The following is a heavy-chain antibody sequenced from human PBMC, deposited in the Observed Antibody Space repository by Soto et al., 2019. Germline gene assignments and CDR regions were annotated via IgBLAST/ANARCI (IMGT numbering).Heavy chain of an antibody. D-gene: IGHD5-18*01. CDR1: GGSFSGYY. CDR3: ARAVRLWMGNWFDP. V-gene: IGHV4-34*01. J-gene: IGHJ5*02. CDR2: INHSGST. Sequence: QVQLQQWGAGLLKPSETLSLTCAVYGGSFSGYYWSWIRQPPGKGLEWIGEINHSGSTNYNPSLKSRVTISVDTSKNQFSLKLSSVTAADTAVYYCARAVRLWMGNWFDPWGQGTLVTVSS.